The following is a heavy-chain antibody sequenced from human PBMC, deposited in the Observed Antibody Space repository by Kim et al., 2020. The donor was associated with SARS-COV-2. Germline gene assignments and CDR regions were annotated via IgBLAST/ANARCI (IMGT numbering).Heavy chain of an antibody. Sequence: SETLSLTCTVSGGSISSGGYYWSWIRQHPGKGLEWIGYIYYSGSTYYNPSLKSRVTISVDTSKNQFSLKLSSVTAADTAVYYCARVTGNYYPNWFDPWGQGTLVTVSS. V-gene: IGHV4-31*03. CDR2: IYYSGST. D-gene: IGHD3-10*01. CDR1: GGSISSGGYY. CDR3: ARVTGNYYPNWFDP. J-gene: IGHJ5*02.